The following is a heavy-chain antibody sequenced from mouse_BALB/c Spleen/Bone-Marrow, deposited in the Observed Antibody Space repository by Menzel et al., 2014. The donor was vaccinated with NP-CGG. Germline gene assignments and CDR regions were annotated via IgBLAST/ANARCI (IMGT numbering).Heavy chain of an antibody. CDR1: GFDFSRYW. V-gene: IGHV4-1*02. D-gene: IGHD1-1*01. Sequence: DVMLVESGGGLVQPGGSLKLSCAASGFDFSRYWMSWVRQAPGKGLEWIGEINPDSSMINYTPSLKDKFIISRDNAKNTLYLQMSKVRSEDTALYYCSRLYYYGNFAYWGQGTLVTVSA. CDR2: INPDSSMI. CDR3: SRLYYYGNFAY. J-gene: IGHJ3*01.